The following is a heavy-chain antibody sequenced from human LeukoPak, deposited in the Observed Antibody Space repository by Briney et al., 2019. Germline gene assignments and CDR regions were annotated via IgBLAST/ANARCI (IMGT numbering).Heavy chain of an antibody. CDR3: ARRAGAYSHPYDY. V-gene: IGHV3-30*14. J-gene: IGHJ4*02. Sequence: GGSLRLSCAASGFTFSSCAMHWVRQAPGKGLEWVALISYDGSNKYYADSVKGRFTISRDNSKNTLYLQMNSLRAEDTAVYYCARRAGAYSHPYDYWGQGTLVTVSS. D-gene: IGHD4/OR15-4a*01. CDR2: ISYDGSNK. CDR1: GFTFSSCA.